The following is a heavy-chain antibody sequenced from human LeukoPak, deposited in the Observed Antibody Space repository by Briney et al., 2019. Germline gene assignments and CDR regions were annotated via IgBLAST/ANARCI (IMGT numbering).Heavy chain of an antibody. CDR1: GFTSNRCG. V-gene: IGHV3-30*18. CDR3: VKSSGTEDYGMDA. CDR2: ILYDGSRE. J-gene: IGHJ6*02. D-gene: IGHD3-10*01. Sequence: GRSLRLSCVASGFTSNRCGMHWVRHAPGKGLEWVARILYDGSREYYADSVEGRFTIARDNSKNTLYLEMNSLREEDTAVYYCVKSSGTEDYGMDAWGQGTTVTVFS.